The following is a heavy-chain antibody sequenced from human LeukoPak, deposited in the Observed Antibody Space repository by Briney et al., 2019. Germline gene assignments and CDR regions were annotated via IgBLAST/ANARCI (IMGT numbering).Heavy chain of an antibody. CDR2: IYYSGST. V-gene: IGHV4-59*08. J-gene: IGHJ3*02. D-gene: IGHD6-13*01. CDR1: GGSIGSYY. CDR3: ARPVAAGGAFDI. Sequence: SETLSLTCTVSGGSIGSYYWSWIRQPPGKGLEWIGYIYYSGSTNYNPSLKSRATISVDTSKNQFSLKLSSVTAADTAVYYCARPVAAGGAFDIWGQGTMVTVSS.